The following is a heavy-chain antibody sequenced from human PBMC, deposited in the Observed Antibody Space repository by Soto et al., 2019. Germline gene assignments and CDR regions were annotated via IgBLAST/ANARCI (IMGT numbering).Heavy chain of an antibody. CDR3: ARDTPLKHYDSSGYLCDY. J-gene: IGHJ4*01. V-gene: IGHV1-18*01. D-gene: IGHD3-22*01. CDR2: ISAYNGNT. CDR1: GYTFTSYG. Sequence: ASVKVSCKASGYTFTSYGISWVRQAPGQGLEWMGGISAYNGNTNYAQKLQGRVTMTTDTSTSTAYMELRSLRSDDTAVYHRARDTPLKHYDSSGYLCDYWSQ.